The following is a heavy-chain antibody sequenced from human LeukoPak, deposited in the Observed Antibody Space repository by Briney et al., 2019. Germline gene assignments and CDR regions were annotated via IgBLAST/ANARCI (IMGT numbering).Heavy chain of an antibody. V-gene: IGHV3-30-3*01. CDR2: ISYDGSNK. J-gene: IGHJ4*02. D-gene: IGHD4-17*01. CDR3: ARDPYGDYYFDF. CDR1: GFTFSSYA. Sequence: PGGSLRLSCAASGFTFSSYAMHWVRQAPGKGLEWVAVISYDGSNKYYADPVKGRFTISRDNSKNTLYLQMNSLRAEDTAVYYCARDPYGDYYFDFWGQGTLATVSS.